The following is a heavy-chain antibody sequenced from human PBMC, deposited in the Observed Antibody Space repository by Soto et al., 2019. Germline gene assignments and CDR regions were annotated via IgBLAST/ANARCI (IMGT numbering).Heavy chain of an antibody. V-gene: IGHV6-1*01. CDR1: GDSVSSNSVV. CDR3: ARLIGNSWLDS. J-gene: IGHJ5*01. CDR2: TYYRSRWYS. D-gene: IGHD2-8*01. Sequence: QVQLQQSGPGLVKPSQTLSLTCAISGDSVSSNSVVWNWIRQSPSGALEWLGRTYYRSRWYSEYAISVQSRITVNADTSKTQVSLPLDAVTPDDTAVYYCARLIGNSWLDSWGQGTLVTVSS.